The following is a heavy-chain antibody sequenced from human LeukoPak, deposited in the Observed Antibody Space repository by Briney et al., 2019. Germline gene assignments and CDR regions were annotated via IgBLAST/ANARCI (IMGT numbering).Heavy chain of an antibody. J-gene: IGHJ5*02. CDR2: INPSGSST. D-gene: IGHD4-17*01. Sequence: ASVNVSCKASGYTFTSYYMHWVRQAPGQGLEWMGIINPSGSSTTYAQKFQGRVTITADESTSTAYMELSSLRSEDTAVYYCARVVGSTVTWGANWFDPWGQGTLVTVSS. V-gene: IGHV1-46*01. CDR1: GYTFTSYY. CDR3: ARVVGSTVTWGANWFDP.